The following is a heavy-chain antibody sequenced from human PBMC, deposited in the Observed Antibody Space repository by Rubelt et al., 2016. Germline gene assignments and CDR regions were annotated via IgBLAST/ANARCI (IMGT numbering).Heavy chain of an antibody. CDR1: GFTVSSNH. Sequence: CGGGLVQPGGSLRLSCAASGFTVSSNHMSWVRQAPGKGLEWVANIKEDGSQKYYIDSVKGRFTISRDNAKNTVYLQMNSLRAEDTAVYYCASQIWSGSSDYWGQGTLVTVSS. CDR3: ASQIWSGSSDY. D-gene: IGHD3-3*01. V-gene: IGHV3-7*01. J-gene: IGHJ4*02. CDR2: IKEDGSQK.